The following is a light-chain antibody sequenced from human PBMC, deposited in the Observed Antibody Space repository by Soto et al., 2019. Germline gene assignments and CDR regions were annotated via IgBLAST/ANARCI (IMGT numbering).Light chain of an antibody. CDR3: ATWDDSLYGMV. Sequence: QSVLTQPPSASGTPGQRVTISCSGGSSNIGRNPVNWYLQLPGTAPKLLIYTNDRRPSGVPDRVSASKSGTSASLTISGLQSEVEADYYCATWDDSLYGMVFGGGTKVTVL. CDR2: TND. CDR1: SSNIGRNP. V-gene: IGLV1-44*01. J-gene: IGLJ2*01.